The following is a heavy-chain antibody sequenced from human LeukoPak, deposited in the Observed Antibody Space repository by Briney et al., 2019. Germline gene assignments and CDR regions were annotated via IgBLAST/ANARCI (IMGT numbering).Heavy chain of an antibody. Sequence: GSLRLSCAASGFTVSSNYMSWVRQAPGKGLEWVSAISGSGGSTYYADSVKGRFTISRDNSKNTLYLQMNSLRAEDTAVYYCAKVKRPDYYGSGSYSDYWGQGTLVTVSS. J-gene: IGHJ4*02. CDR3: AKVKRPDYYGSGSYSDY. CDR2: ISGSGGST. V-gene: IGHV3-23*01. D-gene: IGHD3-10*01. CDR1: GFTVSSNY.